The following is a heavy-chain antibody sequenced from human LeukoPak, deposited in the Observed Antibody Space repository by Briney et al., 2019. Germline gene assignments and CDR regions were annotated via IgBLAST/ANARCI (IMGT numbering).Heavy chain of an antibody. Sequence: SETLSLTCTVSGGSISIYYWSWIRQPAGKGLEWIGRIYTSGSTNYNPSLKSRVTMSVDTSKNQFSLKLSSVTAADTAVYYCARDDRYYDSSGYPHRAFDIWGQGTMVTVSS. CDR1: GGSISIYY. J-gene: IGHJ3*02. D-gene: IGHD3-22*01. CDR2: IYTSGST. CDR3: ARDDRYYDSSGYPHRAFDI. V-gene: IGHV4-4*07.